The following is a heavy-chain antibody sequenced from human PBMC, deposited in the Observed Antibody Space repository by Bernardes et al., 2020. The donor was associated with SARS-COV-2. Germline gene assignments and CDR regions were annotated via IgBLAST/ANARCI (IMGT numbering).Heavy chain of an antibody. CDR1: GFTFDDYA. J-gene: IGHJ6*02. D-gene: IGHD1-26*01. CDR2: ISWNSATI. V-gene: IGHV3-9*01. Sequence: GGFLRLSCAASGFTFDDYAMHWVRQAPGKGLEWVSGISWNSATIGYADSVKGRFTISRDNARNSLHLQMNSLRAEDTALYYCGRDKTGSYTGYGMDVWGQGTTVTVSS. CDR3: GRDKTGSYTGYGMDV.